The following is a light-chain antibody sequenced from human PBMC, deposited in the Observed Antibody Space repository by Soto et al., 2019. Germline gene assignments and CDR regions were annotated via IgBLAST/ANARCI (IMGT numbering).Light chain of an antibody. CDR3: QQTHTFPLT. CDR1: QGVSGW. J-gene: IGKJ3*01. CDR2: ATS. Sequence: DIQMTQSPSSVSASVGDRVTITCRASQGVSGWLAWYQQKPGKAPNLLIYATSNLQNGVPSRFSGSGSGTDFTLTINSLHPEDFATYYCQQTHTFPLTFGPGT. V-gene: IGKV1-12*01.